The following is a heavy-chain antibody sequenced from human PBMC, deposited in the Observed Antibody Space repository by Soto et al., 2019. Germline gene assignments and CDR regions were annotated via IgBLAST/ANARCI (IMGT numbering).Heavy chain of an antibody. CDR2: INQDGTEK. CDR3: AGGNALDV. V-gene: IGHV3-7*01. J-gene: IGHJ6*02. Sequence: LRLSCAASRFTFSSYWMTWVRQAPGKGLEWVANINQDGTEKYYMDSVKGRFTISRDNAKNSLYLQMTSLRAEDTAVYHCAGGNALDVWGQGTTVTVSS. CDR1: RFTFSSYW.